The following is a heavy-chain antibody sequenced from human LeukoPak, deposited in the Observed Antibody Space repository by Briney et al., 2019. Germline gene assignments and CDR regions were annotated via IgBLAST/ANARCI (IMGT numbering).Heavy chain of an antibody. J-gene: IGHJ4*02. CDR1: GFTFTSNY. Sequence: GGSLRLSCVVSGFTFTSNYISWVRQAPGKGLEWVSIIQTGGGTSYADSVMGRFTISRDISKNTVYLQMNSLRPEDTAVYYCADPGVGYWGQGTLVTVSS. V-gene: IGHV3-66*02. D-gene: IGHD3-10*01. CDR3: ADPGVGY. CDR2: IQTGGGT.